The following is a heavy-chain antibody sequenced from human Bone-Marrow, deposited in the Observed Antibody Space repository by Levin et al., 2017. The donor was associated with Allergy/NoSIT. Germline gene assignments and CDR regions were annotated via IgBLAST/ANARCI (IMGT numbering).Heavy chain of an antibody. J-gene: IGHJ4*02. CDR2: IYYTGST. CDR3: ARESAASGLPFDY. Sequence: SETLSLTCTVSGGSINSYYWIWIRQPPGKGLEWIGYIYYTGSTHYNPSLQSRVTMSVDSSKNQFYLNLNSVTAADTAVYYCARESAASGLPFDYWGQGTLVTVSS. CDR1: GGSINSYY. V-gene: IGHV4-59*01. D-gene: IGHD6-13*01.